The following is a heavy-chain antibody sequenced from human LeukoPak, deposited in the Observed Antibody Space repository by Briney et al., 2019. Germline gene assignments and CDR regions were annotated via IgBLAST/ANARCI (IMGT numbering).Heavy chain of an antibody. CDR1: GYSFTSNW. D-gene: IGHD3-16*02. Sequence: GESLKISCKGSGYSFTSNWIGWVRQMPGKGLEWMGIIYPGDSDTRYNPSFQGQVTISADKSISTANLQWSSLKASDTAMYYCARGIGSYRSGLYYFDYWGQGTLVTVSS. CDR3: ARGIGSYRSGLYYFDY. CDR2: IYPGDSDT. J-gene: IGHJ4*02. V-gene: IGHV5-51*01.